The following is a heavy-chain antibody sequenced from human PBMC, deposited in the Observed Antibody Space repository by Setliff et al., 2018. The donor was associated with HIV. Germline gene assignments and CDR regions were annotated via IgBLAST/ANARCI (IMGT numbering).Heavy chain of an antibody. Sequence: LSLTCTVSGDSINSGNYYWSWVRQHPGKGLEWIGYIYYSGSTYYSPSPKSRVTISEDTSKNQFSLKMRSVTAADTAVYYCATSPAGEILGSRPFYFDYWGQGTLVTVSS. D-gene: IGHD3-10*01. CDR3: ATSPAGEILGSRPFYFDY. CDR2: IYYSGST. CDR1: GDSINSGNYY. V-gene: IGHV4-31*03. J-gene: IGHJ4*02.